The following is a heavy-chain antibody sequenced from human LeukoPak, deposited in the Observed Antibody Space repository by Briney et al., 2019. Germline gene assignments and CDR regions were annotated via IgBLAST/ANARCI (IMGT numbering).Heavy chain of an antibody. Sequence: PGGSLRLSCAASGFTFSSYAMSWVRQAPGKGLEWVSAISSGGGSTYYADSVKGRFTISRDNSKNTLYVQMNSLRAEDTAVYYCAKGRWQQLVYYMDVWGKGTTVTVSS. CDR2: ISSGGGST. CDR1: GFTFSSYA. V-gene: IGHV3-23*01. CDR3: AKGRWQQLVYYMDV. D-gene: IGHD6-13*01. J-gene: IGHJ6*03.